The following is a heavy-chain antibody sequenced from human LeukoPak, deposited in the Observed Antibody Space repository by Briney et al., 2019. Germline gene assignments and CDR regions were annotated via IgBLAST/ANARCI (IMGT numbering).Heavy chain of an antibody. J-gene: IGHJ6*02. CDR2: MNPNNGNI. CDR1: GYTFTSYD. Sequence: GASVKVSCKASGYTFTSYDINWVRQATGQGLEWMGWMNPNNGNIGYAQKFQGRVTMTRSTSISTAYMELSSLRSEDTAVYYCARPASSSWPLYYYYGMDVWGQGTTVTVSS. D-gene: IGHD6-13*01. CDR3: ARPASSSWPLYYYYGMDV. V-gene: IGHV1-8*01.